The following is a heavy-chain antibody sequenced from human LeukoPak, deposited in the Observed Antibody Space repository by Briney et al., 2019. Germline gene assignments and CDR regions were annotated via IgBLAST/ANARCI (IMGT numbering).Heavy chain of an antibody. CDR3: ARDRRADYYDSDGFYSPFDY. V-gene: IGHV4-59*01. CDR1: GGSISSYY. D-gene: IGHD3-22*01. Sequence: SETLSLTCTVSGGSISSYYWSWIRQPPGKGLEWIGYIYYSGSTNYNPSLKSRVTISVDTSKNQFSLKLSSVTAADTAVYYCARDRRADYYDSDGFYSPFDYWGQGTLVTVSS. J-gene: IGHJ4*02. CDR2: IYYSGST.